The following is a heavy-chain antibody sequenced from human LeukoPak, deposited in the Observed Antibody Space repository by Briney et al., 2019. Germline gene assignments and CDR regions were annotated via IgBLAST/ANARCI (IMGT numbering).Heavy chain of an antibody. CDR1: GGSISIYY. V-gene: IGHV4-59*12. CDR2: IYYSGST. D-gene: IGHD4-4*01. Sequence: SETLSLTCTVSGGSISIYYWSWIRQPPGKGLEWIGYIYYSGSTNYNPSLKSRVTISVDTSKNQFSLKLRSVTAADTAVYYCARLYDGYSNFDYWGQGTLVTVSS. CDR3: ARLYDGYSNFDY. J-gene: IGHJ4*02.